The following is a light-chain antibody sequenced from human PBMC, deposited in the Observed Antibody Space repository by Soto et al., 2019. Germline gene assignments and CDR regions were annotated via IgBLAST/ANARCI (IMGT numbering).Light chain of an antibody. J-gene: IGLJ2*01. CDR3: QAWDSGTPVV. CDR2: QDS. CDR1: KLGDKY. Sequence: SYELTQPPSVSVSPGQTASITCSGDKLGDKYACWYQQKPGQSPVLVIYQDSKRPSGIPERFSGSKSGNTATLTISGTQAMDEADYYCQAWDSGTPVVFGGGTKVTVL. V-gene: IGLV3-1*01.